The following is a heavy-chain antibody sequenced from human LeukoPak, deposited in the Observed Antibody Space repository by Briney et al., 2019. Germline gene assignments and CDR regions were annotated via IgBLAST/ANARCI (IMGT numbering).Heavy chain of an antibody. D-gene: IGHD3-22*01. Sequence: SETLSLTCAVYGGSFSGYYWSWIRQPPGRGLEWIGEINHSGSTNYNPSLKSRVTISVDTSKNQFSLKLSSVTAADTAVYYCARDLDPHYYDSSGNLHAFDIWGQGTMVTVSS. J-gene: IGHJ3*02. CDR2: INHSGST. CDR1: GGSFSGYY. CDR3: ARDLDPHYYDSSGNLHAFDI. V-gene: IGHV4-34*01.